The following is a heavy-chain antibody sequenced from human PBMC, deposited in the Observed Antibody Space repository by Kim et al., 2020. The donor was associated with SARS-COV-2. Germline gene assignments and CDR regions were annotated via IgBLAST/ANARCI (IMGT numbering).Heavy chain of an antibody. D-gene: IGHD5-12*01. J-gene: IGHJ4*02. CDR1: GFTFSSYG. CDR2: ISYDGSNK. Sequence: GGSLRLSCAASGFTFSSYGMHWVRQAPGKGLEWVAVISYDGSNKYYADSVKGRFTISRDNSKNTLYLQMNSLRAEDTAVYYCANIYDNFDYWGQGTLVTVSS. V-gene: IGHV3-30*18. CDR3: ANIYDNFDY.